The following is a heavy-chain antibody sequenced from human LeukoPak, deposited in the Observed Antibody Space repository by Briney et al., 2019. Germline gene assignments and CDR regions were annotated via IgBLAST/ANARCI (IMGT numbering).Heavy chain of an antibody. D-gene: IGHD2-2*01. J-gene: IGHJ5*02. V-gene: IGHV4-34*01. CDR3: ARDYHVVVPAAKRGRRFDP. CDR2: INHSGST. Sequence: NPSETLSLTCAVYGGSFSGYYWSWIRQPPGKGLEWIGEINHSGSTNYNPSLKSRVTISVDTPKNQFSLKLSSVTAADTAVYYCARDYHVVVPAAKRGRRFDPWGQGTLVTVSS. CDR1: GGSFSGYY.